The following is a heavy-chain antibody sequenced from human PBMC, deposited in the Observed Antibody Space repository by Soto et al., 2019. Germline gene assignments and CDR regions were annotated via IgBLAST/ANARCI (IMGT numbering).Heavy chain of an antibody. V-gene: IGHV1-2*04. CDR3: ARSPPQFYDSSGEYYFDY. CDR2: INPNSGGT. J-gene: IGHJ4*02. CDR1: GHTFTGYD. D-gene: IGHD3-22*01. Sequence: GSVKVSCKASGHTFTGYDMHWVLQSPRQGLEWMGWINPNSGGTNYAQKFQGWVAMTRDTSISTAYMELSRLRSDDTAVYYCARSPPQFYDSSGEYYFDYWGQGTLVTVSS.